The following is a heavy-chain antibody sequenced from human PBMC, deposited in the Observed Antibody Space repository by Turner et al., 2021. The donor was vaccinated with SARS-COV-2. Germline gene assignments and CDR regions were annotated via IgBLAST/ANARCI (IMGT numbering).Heavy chain of an antibody. CDR2: IYSGGST. D-gene: IGHD6-19*01. J-gene: IGHJ3*02. Sequence: SNYMSWVRQAPGKGLEWVSVIYSGGSTYYADSVKGRFTTSRDNSKNTLYLQMNSLRAEDTAVYYCARGYSSGWYQRGAFDIWGQGTMVTVSS. CDR1: SNY. CDR3: ARGYSSGWYQRGAFDI. V-gene: IGHV3-53*01.